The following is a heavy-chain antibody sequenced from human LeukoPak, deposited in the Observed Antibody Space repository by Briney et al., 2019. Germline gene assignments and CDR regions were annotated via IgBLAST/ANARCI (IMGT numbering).Heavy chain of an antibody. J-gene: IGHJ3*02. CDR3: ARGVIGYRDAFDI. CDR1: RFNFHRYW. Sequence: PGGSLRLTCAASRFNFHRYWMSWLRQAPGKGLESVANIKEDGSEKNYVDSMKCRITISRDNARNSLYLQMNSLRVEDMAVYYCARGVIGYRDAFDIWGQGAMVTVSS. V-gene: IGHV3-7*03. CDR2: IKEDGSEK. D-gene: IGHD5-12*01.